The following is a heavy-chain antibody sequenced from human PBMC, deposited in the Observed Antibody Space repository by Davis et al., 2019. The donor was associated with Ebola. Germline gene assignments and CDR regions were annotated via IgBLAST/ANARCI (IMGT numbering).Heavy chain of an antibody. CDR2: IYHSGST. Sequence: SETLSLTCAVSGGSISSSNWWRCVRQPPGKGLEWIGEIYHSGSTNYNPSLKSRVTISVDKSKNQFSLKLSSVTAADTAVYYCARAPMITFGGVIEYNWFDPWGQGTLVTVSS. V-gene: IGHV4-4*02. D-gene: IGHD3-16*02. CDR3: ARAPMITFGGVIEYNWFDP. CDR1: GGSISSSNW. J-gene: IGHJ5*02.